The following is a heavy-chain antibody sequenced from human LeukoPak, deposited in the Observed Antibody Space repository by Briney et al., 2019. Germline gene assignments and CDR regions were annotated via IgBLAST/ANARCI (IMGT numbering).Heavy chain of an antibody. J-gene: IGHJ6*02. D-gene: IGHD3-10*01. CDR2: INHSGST. V-gene: IGHV4-34*01. Sequence: SETLSLTCAVYGGSFSGYYWSWIRQPPGKGLEWIGEINHSGSTNYNPSLKSRVTISVDTSKNQFSLKLSSVTAADTAVYYCARGSRFGYYYYYGMDVWGQGTTVTVSS. CDR3: ARGSRFGYYYYYGMDV. CDR1: GGSFSGYY.